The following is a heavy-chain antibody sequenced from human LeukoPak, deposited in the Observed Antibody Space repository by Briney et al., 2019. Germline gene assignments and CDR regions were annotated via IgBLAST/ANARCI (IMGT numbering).Heavy chain of an antibody. CDR3: EGGIVVVPAAIPDAFDI. V-gene: IGHV4-34*01. CDR1: GGSFSGYY. D-gene: IGHD2-2*01. J-gene: IGHJ3*02. CDR2: IYYSGST. Sequence: SETLSLTCAVYGGSFSGYYWGWIRQPPGKGLEWIGSIYYSGSTYYNPSLKSRVTISVDTSKNQFSLKLSSVTAADTAVYYCEGGIVVVPAAIPDAFDIWGQGTMVTVSS.